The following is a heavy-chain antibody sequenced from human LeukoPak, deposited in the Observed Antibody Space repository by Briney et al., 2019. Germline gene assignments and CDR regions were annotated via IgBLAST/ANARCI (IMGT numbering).Heavy chain of an antibody. Sequence: SETLSLTCTVSGGSISSSSYYWGWIRQPPGKGLEWIGSIYYSGSTYYNPSLKSRVTISVDTSKNQFSLKLSSVTAADTAVYYCARQDYYYDSSGYPSWFDPCGQGTLATVSS. D-gene: IGHD3-22*01. J-gene: IGHJ5*02. CDR1: GGSISSSSYY. CDR2: IYYSGST. V-gene: IGHV4-39*01. CDR3: ARQDYYYDSSGYPSWFDP.